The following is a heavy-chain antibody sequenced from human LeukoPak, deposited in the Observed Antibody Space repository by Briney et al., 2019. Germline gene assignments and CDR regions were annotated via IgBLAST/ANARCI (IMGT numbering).Heavy chain of an antibody. V-gene: IGHV1-69*13. CDR3: ARDLMDYYDSSGYYGS. D-gene: IGHD3-22*01. J-gene: IGHJ5*02. Sequence: SVKVSCKASGGTFSSYAISWVRQAPGQGLEWMGGIIPIFGTANYAQKFQGRVTITADESTSTAYMELSSLRSEDTAVYYCARDLMDYYDSSGYYGSWRQETLVTVSS. CDR2: IIPIFGTA. CDR1: GGTFSSYA.